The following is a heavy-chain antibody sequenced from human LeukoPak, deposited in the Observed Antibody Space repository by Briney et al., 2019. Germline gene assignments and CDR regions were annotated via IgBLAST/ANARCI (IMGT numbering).Heavy chain of an antibody. CDR2: ISSNGGST. Sequence: SGGSLRLSCSASGFTFSSYAMHWVRQAPGKGLEYVSAISSNGGSTYYADSVKGRFTISGDNSRNTLYLQMSSLRAEDTAVYYCVKDDRDYGVYVHWGQGTLVTVSS. D-gene: IGHD4-17*01. CDR3: VKDDRDYGVYVH. J-gene: IGHJ4*02. V-gene: IGHV3-64D*06. CDR1: GFTFSSYA.